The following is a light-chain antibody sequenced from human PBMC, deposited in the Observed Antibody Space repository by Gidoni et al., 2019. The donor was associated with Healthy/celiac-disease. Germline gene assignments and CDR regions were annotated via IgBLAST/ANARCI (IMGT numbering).Light chain of an antibody. CDR2: GAS. V-gene: IGKV3-20*01. Sequence: EIVLTQSPGTLSLSPGERATLSCRASQSVSSSYLAWYQQKPGQAPRLLIYGASSRATGNPDRFSGSGSGTDFTLTISRLEPEDFAVYYCQQYGSSLFTFGPXTKVDIK. J-gene: IGKJ3*01. CDR3: QQYGSSLFT. CDR1: QSVSSSY.